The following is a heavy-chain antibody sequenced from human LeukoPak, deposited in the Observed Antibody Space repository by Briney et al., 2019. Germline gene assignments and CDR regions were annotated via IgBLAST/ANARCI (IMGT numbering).Heavy chain of an antibody. J-gene: IGHJ3*02. CDR1: GYTVISYY. CDR3: ARERRGIDRAFDI. Sequence: ASVNVSCKASGYTVISYYTHWVRQAPGQGLEWMGIINPSGGSTSYAQKFQGRITMTRDTSISTAYMELNRLRSDDTAVYYCARERRGIDRAFDIWGQGTMVTVSS. V-gene: IGHV1-46*01. CDR2: INPSGGST. D-gene: IGHD2/OR15-2a*01.